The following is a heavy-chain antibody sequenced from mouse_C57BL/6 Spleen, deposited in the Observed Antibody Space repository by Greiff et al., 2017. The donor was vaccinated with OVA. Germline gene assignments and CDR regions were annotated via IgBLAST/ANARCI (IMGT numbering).Heavy chain of an antibody. J-gene: IGHJ2*01. V-gene: IGHV7-3*01. CDR2: IRNKANGYTT. D-gene: IGHD2-3*01. Sequence: EVNVVESGGGLVQPGGSLSLSCAASGFTFTDYYMSWVRQPPGKALEWLGFIRNKANGYTTEYSASVKGRFTISRDNSQSILYLQMNALRAEDSATYYCARSRDGYYDYWGQGTTLTVSS. CDR3: ARSRDGYYDY. CDR1: GFTFTDYY.